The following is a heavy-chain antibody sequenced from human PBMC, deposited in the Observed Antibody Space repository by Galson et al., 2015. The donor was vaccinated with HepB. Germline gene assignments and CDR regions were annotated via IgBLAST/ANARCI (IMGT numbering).Heavy chain of an antibody. D-gene: IGHD5-24*01. CDR2: ISYEGSRF. V-gene: IGHV3-30*18. J-gene: IGHJ4*02. CDR3: AKGPLYNYVYLDY. Sequence: SLRLSCAASGFMFNNYGLIWIRQAPGKGLDWVAAISYEGSRFYYGASVKVRFTISRDHSNNMLYLQMDSLRLADPAVYYCAKGPLYNYVYLDYRGQGTLVTVSS. CDR1: GFMFNNYG.